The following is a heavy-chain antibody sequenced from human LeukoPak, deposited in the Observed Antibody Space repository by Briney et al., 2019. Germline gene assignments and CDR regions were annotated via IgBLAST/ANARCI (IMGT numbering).Heavy chain of an antibody. CDR1: GFTFSSYS. CDR2: ISSSSSYI. V-gene: IGHV3-21*01. D-gene: IGHD6-13*01. J-gene: IGHJ4*02. CDR3: AAGHGIAAAGPPGDY. Sequence: GGSLRLSCAASGFTFSSYSMNWVRQAPGKGLEWVSSISSSSSYIYYADSVKGRFTISRDNSKNTLYLQMNSLRAEDTAVYYCAAGHGIAAAGPPGDYWGQGTLVTVSS.